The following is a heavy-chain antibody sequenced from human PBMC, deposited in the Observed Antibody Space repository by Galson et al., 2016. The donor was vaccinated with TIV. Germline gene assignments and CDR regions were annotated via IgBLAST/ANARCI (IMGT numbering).Heavy chain of an antibody. CDR3: ARERRHCGNECYLYYYFGMDV. D-gene: IGHD2-21*01. V-gene: IGHV3-66*02. Sequence: SLRLSCAASRLTVSDNYMTWVRQAPGKGLEWVSLIYDDGSTTYAESVKGRLTISRDRSTNMVYLQMNNLRAEDTAVYYCARERRHCGNECYLYYYFGMDVWGLGTTVTVS. CDR1: RLTVSDNY. J-gene: IGHJ6*02. CDR2: IYDDGST.